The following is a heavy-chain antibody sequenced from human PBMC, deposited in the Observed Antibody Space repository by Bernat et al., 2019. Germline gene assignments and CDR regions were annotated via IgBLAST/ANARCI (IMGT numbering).Heavy chain of an antibody. D-gene: IGHD3-16*01. CDR1: GGSFSGYY. V-gene: IGHV4-34*01. CDR2: INHSGST. CDR3: ARGRVHDDVWGSYGYTPRYGMDV. Sequence: QVQLQQWGAGLLKPSETLSLTCAVYGGSFSGYYWSWIRQPPGKGLEWIGEINHSGSTNYNPSLKSRVTISVDTSKNQFSLKLSSVTAAETAVYYCARGRVHDDVWGSYGYTPRYGMDVWGQGTTVTVSS. J-gene: IGHJ6*02.